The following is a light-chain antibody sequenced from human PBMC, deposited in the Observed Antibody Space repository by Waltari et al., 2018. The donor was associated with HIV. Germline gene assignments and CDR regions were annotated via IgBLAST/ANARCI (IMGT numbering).Light chain of an antibody. CDR3: VGWDSRLSGYV. CDR1: SSNIENDN. Sequence: QSVLTQPPSASGTPGQRVTISCSGSSSNIENDNVSWYQQLPGAAPRLLIYKDIQRPSGVPDRFTGSKSGTSASLAISGLRSEDEADYYCVGWDSRLSGYVFGTGTKVTVL. J-gene: IGLJ1*01. CDR2: KDI. V-gene: IGLV1-47*01.